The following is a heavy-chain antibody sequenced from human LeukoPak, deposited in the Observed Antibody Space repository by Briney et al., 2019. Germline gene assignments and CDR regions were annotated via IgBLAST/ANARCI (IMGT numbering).Heavy chain of an antibody. J-gene: IGHJ4*02. CDR3: AKELSGWYGYFDY. CDR1: GFTFTSHN. Sequence: GGSLRLSCAASGFTFTSHNMNWVRQAPGKGLEWVSGISGSGGSTYYADSVKGRFTISRDNSKNTLYLQMNSLRVEDTAVYYCAKELSGWYGYFDYWGQGTLVTVSS. V-gene: IGHV3-23*01. D-gene: IGHD6-19*01. CDR2: ISGSGGST.